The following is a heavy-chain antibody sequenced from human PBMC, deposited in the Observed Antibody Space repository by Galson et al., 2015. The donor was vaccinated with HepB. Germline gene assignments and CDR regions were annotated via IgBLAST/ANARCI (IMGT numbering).Heavy chain of an antibody. CDR1: GFTFSSYG. Sequence: SLRLSCAASGFTFSSYGMHWVRQAPGKGLEWVSYISTSSSNIYYADSVKGRFTISRDNAKSSLYLQMNSLRDEDTAVYYCARGKSGYSGDVWFDPWGQGTLVTVSS. CDR3: ARGKSGYSGDVWFDP. V-gene: IGHV3-48*02. D-gene: IGHD5-12*01. CDR2: ISTSSSNI. J-gene: IGHJ5*02.